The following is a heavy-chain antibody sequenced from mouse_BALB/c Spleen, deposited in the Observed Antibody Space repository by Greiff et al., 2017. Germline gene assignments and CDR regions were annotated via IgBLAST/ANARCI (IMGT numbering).Heavy chain of an antibody. CDR1: GFTFSSYT. CDR2: ISNGGGST. Sequence: EVKLMESGGGLVQPGGSLKLSCAASGFTFSSYTMSWVRQTPEKRLEWVAYISNGGGSTYYPDTVKGRFTISRDNAKNTLYLQMSSLKSEDTAMYYCARCSSGSYGNYEGAYWGQGTLVTVSA. J-gene: IGHJ3*01. D-gene: IGHD2-1*01. V-gene: IGHV5-12-2*01. CDR3: ARCSSGSYGNYEGAY.